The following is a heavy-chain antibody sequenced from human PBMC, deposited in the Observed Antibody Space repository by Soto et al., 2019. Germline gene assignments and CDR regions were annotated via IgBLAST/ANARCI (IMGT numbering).Heavy chain of an antibody. CDR2: ISAYNGNT. Sequence: ASVQVSCKASGYTFTSYGISWVRQAPGQGLEWMGWISAYNGNTNYAQKLQGRVTMTTDTSTSTAYMELRSLRSDDTAVYYCARGGAYYYDSSGSFAANGMDVWGQGTTVTVSS. V-gene: IGHV1-18*01. CDR3: ARGGAYYYDSSGSFAANGMDV. CDR1: GYTFTSYG. D-gene: IGHD3-22*01. J-gene: IGHJ6*02.